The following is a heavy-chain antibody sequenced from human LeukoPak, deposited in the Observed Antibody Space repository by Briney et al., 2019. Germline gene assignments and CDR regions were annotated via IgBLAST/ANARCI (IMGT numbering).Heavy chain of an antibody. J-gene: IGHJ3*02. D-gene: IGHD1-26*01. CDR3: ARTPGVGAFDI. Sequence: ASVKVSCKASGYTFTSYGISWVRQAPGQGLEWMGWINTNTGNPTYAQGFTGRFVFSLDTSVSTAYLQISSLKAEDTAVYYCARTPGVGAFDIWGQGTMVTVSS. V-gene: IGHV7-4-1*02. CDR2: INTNTGNP. CDR1: GYTFTSYG.